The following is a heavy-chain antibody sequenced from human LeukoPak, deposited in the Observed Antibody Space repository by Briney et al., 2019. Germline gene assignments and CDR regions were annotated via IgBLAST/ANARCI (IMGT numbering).Heavy chain of an antibody. J-gene: IGHJ3*02. V-gene: IGHV1-2*06. Sequence: ASVKVSCKASGYTFTGYYMHWVRQAPGQGLEWVGRINPNSGGTNYAQKFQGRVTMTRDTSISTAYMELSRLRSDDTAVYYCARMPVRITGTTGGAFDIWGQGTMVTVSS. CDR3: ARMPVRITGTTGGAFDI. CDR2: INPNSGGT. D-gene: IGHD1-7*01. CDR1: GYTFTGYY.